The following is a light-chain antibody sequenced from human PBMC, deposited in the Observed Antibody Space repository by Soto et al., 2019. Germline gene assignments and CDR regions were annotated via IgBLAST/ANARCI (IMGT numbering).Light chain of an antibody. Sequence: ALQMTQSPSSLSASVGDRVTITCRASQGIRNDLGWYQQKPGKAPKLLIYAASSLQSGVPSRFSGSGSGADFTLTISSLQPEDFATYYCLQDYNYPYTFGQGTKLEIK. CDR1: QGIRND. J-gene: IGKJ2*01. V-gene: IGKV1-6*01. CDR2: AAS. CDR3: LQDYNYPYT.